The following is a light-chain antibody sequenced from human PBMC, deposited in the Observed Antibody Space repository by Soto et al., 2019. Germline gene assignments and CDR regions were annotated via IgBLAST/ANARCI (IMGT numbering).Light chain of an antibody. V-gene: IGKV3-15*01. CDR1: QSISNI. CDR2: GAS. Sequence: EIVMTQSPATLSVSPGERATLSCRASQSISNILAWYQQKPGQAPRLLIYGASTRATGFPDRFSGSGSGTEFTLTISSPHSEDFAVYYCQQYYDWPITFGQGTRLEIK. J-gene: IGKJ5*01. CDR3: QQYYDWPIT.